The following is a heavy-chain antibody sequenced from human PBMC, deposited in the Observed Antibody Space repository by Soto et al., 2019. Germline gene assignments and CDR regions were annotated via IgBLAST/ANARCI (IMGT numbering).Heavy chain of an antibody. Sequence: GASLKVSCKASGYTFTSYYMHWVRQAPGQGLEWMGIINPSGGSTSYAQKFQGRVTMTRDTSTSTVYMELSSLRSEDTAVYYCAREWDYDILTGYYSGGFDYWGQGTLVTVSS. CDR1: GYTFTSYY. D-gene: IGHD3-9*01. CDR3: AREWDYDILTGYYSGGFDY. V-gene: IGHV1-46*03. J-gene: IGHJ4*02. CDR2: INPSGGST.